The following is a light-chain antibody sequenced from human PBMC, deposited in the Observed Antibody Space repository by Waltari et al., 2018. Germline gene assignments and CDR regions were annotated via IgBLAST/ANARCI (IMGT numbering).Light chain of an antibody. V-gene: IGKV3-11*01. CDR2: DAS. J-gene: IGKJ1*01. CDR3: QQRSKRPS. Sequence: EIVLTQSPATLSLSPGERATLPCRASQRVSSYLAWYQQKPGQAPRLLIYDASNRATGIPARFSGSGSGTDFTLIISSLEPEDSAIYYCQQRSKRPSFGQGTKVEIK. CDR1: QRVSSY.